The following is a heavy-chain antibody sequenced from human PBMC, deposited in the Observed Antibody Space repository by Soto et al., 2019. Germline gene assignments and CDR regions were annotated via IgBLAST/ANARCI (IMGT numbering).Heavy chain of an antibody. Sequence: PGGSLRLSCAASGFTFSSYGMHWVRQAPGKGLEWVAVIWYDGSNKYYADSVKGRFTISRDNSKNTLYLQMNSLRAEDTAVYYCARGDRGYCSSTSCSNYYYYGMDVWGQGTTVTVSS. CDR2: IWYDGSNK. CDR3: ARGDRGYCSSTSCSNYYYYGMDV. V-gene: IGHV3-33*01. CDR1: GFTFSSYG. J-gene: IGHJ6*02. D-gene: IGHD2-2*01.